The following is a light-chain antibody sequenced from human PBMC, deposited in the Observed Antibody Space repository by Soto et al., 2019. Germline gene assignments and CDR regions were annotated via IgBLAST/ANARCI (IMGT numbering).Light chain of an antibody. CDR2: EVT. J-gene: IGLJ2*01. CDR3: SSFRSGGTRVL. CDR1: SSDIDGYNY. V-gene: IGLV2-14*01. Sequence: QSVLAEPASVSGSPGQSITSAWTGTSSDIDGYNYVSWYQQYPGKAPNSIIYEVTNRPSGISYRFSGSKSGNTASLTIPGLQLEDEADYYCSSFRSGGTRVLFGGGTKVTVL.